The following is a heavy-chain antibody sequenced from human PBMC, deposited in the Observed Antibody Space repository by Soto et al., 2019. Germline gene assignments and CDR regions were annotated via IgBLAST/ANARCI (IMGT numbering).Heavy chain of an antibody. CDR3: ARLPSRHLVDY. J-gene: IGHJ4*02. V-gene: IGHV4-39*01. Sequence: SETLSLTCTVSGSSINSSGYYWGWIRQPPGKGLQWIGSMFYGVSTYYNPSLKSRVTVSVDTSKNQFSLNLRSVTAADTAVYYCARLPSRHLVDYWGQGTLVTVSS. D-gene: IGHD3-3*02. CDR2: MFYGVST. CDR1: GSSINSSGYY.